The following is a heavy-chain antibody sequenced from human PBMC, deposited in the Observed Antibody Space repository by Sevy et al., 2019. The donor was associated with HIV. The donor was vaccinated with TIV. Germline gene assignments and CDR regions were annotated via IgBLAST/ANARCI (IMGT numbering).Heavy chain of an antibody. Sequence: SETLSLTCTVSGDSIIDYYWSWIRQPPGKGLEWIGYIHNRGRYNYNPSLKGRVTISGDVSKNQFSLKLSSVTAADTAVYYCARDTSGYSSGWYPYYHYYGIDVWGQGTTVTVSS. CDR3: ARDTSGYSSGWYPYYHYYGIDV. J-gene: IGHJ6*02. CDR2: IHNRGRY. V-gene: IGHV4-59*01. D-gene: IGHD6-19*01. CDR1: GDSIIDYY.